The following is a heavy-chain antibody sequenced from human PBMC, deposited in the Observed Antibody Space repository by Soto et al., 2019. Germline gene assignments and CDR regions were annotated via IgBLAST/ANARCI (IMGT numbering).Heavy chain of an antibody. CDR1: GFTVSSNY. J-gene: IGHJ4*02. Sequence: GGFLRLSCAASGFTVSSNYMSWARQAPGKGLEWVSVIYSGGSTYYADSVKGRFTISRDSSKNTLYLQMNSLRAGDTAVYYCARGGTMALDYWGQGTLVNVSS. V-gene: IGHV3-66*01. CDR3: ARGGTMALDY. D-gene: IGHD3-10*01. CDR2: IYSGGST.